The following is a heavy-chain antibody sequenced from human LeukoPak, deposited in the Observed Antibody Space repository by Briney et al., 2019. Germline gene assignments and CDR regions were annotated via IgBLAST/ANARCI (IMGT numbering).Heavy chain of an antibody. CDR1: GYSISSGYY. J-gene: IGHJ4*02. CDR3: ARHLYYYDSSGYCN. CDR2: IYHSGST. Sequence: SETLSLTCTVSGYSISSGYYWGWIRQPPGKGLEWIGSIYHSGSTYYNPSLKSRVTISVDTSKNQFSLKLSSVTAADTAVYYCARHLYYYDSSGYCNWGQGTLVTVSS. D-gene: IGHD3-22*01. V-gene: IGHV4-38-2*02.